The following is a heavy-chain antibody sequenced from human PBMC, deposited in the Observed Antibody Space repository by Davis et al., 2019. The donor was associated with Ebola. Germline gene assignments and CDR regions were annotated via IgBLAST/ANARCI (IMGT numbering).Heavy chain of an antibody. CDR3: VKDSEYSDYDPAY. Sequence: GGSLRLSCAASGFTFSSYAMHWVRQAPGKGLEWVAVILYDGGNKYYADSVKGRFTISRDNSKNTLYLQMNSLRVEDAAVYYCVKDSEYSDYDPAYWGQGTLVIVSS. CDR1: GFTFSSYA. CDR2: ILYDGGNK. D-gene: IGHD4-11*01. J-gene: IGHJ4*02. V-gene: IGHV3-30*18.